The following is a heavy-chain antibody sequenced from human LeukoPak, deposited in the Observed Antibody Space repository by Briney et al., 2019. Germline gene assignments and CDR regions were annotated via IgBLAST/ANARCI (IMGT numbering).Heavy chain of an antibody. CDR2: IKQDGSEK. CDR3: ARGASGIQLWFYDP. V-gene: IGHV3-7*01. Sequence: GGSLRLSCAASGFTFSNHWMSWVRQAPGKGLEWVANIKQDGSEKYYVDSVKGRFTISRDNAKNSLFLQMNSLRAEDTAVYYCARGASGIQLWFYDPWGQGTLVSVSS. D-gene: IGHD5-18*01. CDR1: GFTFSNHW. J-gene: IGHJ5*02.